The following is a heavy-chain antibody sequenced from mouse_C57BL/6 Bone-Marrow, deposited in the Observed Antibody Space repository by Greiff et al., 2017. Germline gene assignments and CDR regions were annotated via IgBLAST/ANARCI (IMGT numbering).Heavy chain of an antibody. CDR1: GFNIKDDH. V-gene: IGHV14-4*01. Sequence: EVKLMESGAELVRPGASVKLSCTASGFNIKDDHMHWVKQKPEQGLEWIGWFDPENGDTEYASKFQGKATITADTSSNTAYLQLSRLTSEDTAVYYCTTLYRLFDDWGTGTLVTVSA. CDR3: TTLYRLFDD. CDR2: FDPENGDT. J-gene: IGHJ3*01. D-gene: IGHD2-14*01.